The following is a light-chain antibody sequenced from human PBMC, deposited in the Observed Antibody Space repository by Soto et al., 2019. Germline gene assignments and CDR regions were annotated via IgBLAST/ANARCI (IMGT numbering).Light chain of an antibody. CDR2: LAS. CDR1: QGIRND. J-gene: IGKJ3*01. Sequence: QFPHPPSSVSASLAVRVTSICRASQGIRNDLAWYQQKPGKAPKRLIYLASSLQSGVPSRFSGSGSGTEFTLTISSLQPEDFATYYCLQHGSYPLTFGPGTKVDIK. V-gene: IGKV1-17*01. CDR3: LQHGSYPLT.